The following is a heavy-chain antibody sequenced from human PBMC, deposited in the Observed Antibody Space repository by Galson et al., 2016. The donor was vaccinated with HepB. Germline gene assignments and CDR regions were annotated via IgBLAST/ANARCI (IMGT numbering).Heavy chain of an antibody. V-gene: IGHV4-61*01. D-gene: IGHD6-13*01. J-gene: IGHJ6*02. CDR3: SRDLQQLGQRGNYDLGV. CDR1: GASVSADNYY. Sequence: SETLSLTCSVSGASVSADNYYWSWIRQSPGRPLEWIGYMFYSGRTIYNPSLKSRVTISIDASNNQFSLKLTSVTAADTAVYYCSRDLQQLGQRGNYDLGVWGQGTTVTVSS. CDR2: MFYSGRT.